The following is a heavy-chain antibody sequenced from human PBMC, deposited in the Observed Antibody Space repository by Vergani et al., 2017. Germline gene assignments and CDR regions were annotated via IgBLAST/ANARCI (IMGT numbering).Heavy chain of an antibody. Sequence: EVQLLESGGGLLQPGGSLRLSCAASGFTFSSYAMSWVRQAPGKGLEWVSAISGSGGSTYYADSVKGRFTISRDNSKNTLYLQMNSLRAEDTAVYYCAKDSAAGTFDYYYGMDVWGQGTTVTVSS. D-gene: IGHD6-13*01. CDR3: AKDSAAGTFDYYYGMDV. CDR1: GFTFSSYA. J-gene: IGHJ6*02. CDR2: ISGSGGST. V-gene: IGHV3-23*01.